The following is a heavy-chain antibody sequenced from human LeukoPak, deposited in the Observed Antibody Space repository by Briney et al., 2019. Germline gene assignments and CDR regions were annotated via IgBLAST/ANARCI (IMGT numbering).Heavy chain of an antibody. J-gene: IGHJ4*02. Sequence: SETLSLTCTVSGYSISSGDFWGWIRQPPGKGLEWIGSIHHSGNTYYNASLKSRVTISVDTSNNQFSLRLSSVTAADTAVYYCARGRITMISYFDYWGQGTLVTVSS. CDR1: GYSISSGDF. V-gene: IGHV4-38-2*02. CDR2: IHHSGNT. D-gene: IGHD3-22*01. CDR3: ARGRITMISYFDY.